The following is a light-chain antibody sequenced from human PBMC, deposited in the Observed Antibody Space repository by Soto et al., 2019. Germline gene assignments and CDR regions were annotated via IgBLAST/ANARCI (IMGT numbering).Light chain of an antibody. CDR1: QIISSSY. CDR2: GTS. Sequence: EIVLTQSPGTLSLSPGERATLSCRTSQIISSSYFAWYQQKPGQAPRLLMYGTSTRATGIPDRFSGSGSGTDFTLTISGLEPEDFAMYFCQHYGGSLLTFGGGTKVEIK. V-gene: IGKV3-20*01. CDR3: QHYGGSLLT. J-gene: IGKJ4*01.